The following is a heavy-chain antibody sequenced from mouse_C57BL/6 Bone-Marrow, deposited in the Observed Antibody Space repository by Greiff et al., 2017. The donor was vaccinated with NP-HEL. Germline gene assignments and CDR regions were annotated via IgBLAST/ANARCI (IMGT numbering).Heavy chain of an antibody. CDR2: IYPGSGNT. J-gene: IGHJ3*01. D-gene: IGHD1-1*01. Sequence: LVESGAELVRPGASVKLSCKASGYTFTDYYINWVKQRPGQGLEWIARIYPGSGNTYYNEKFKGKATLTAEKSSSTAYMQLSSLTSEDSAVYFCASGYGSSYGFAYWGQGTLVTVSA. CDR3: ASGYGSSYGFAY. CDR1: GYTFTDYY. V-gene: IGHV1-76*01.